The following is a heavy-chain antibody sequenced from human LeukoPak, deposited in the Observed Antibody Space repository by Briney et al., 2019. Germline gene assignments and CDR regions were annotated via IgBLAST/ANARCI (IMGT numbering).Heavy chain of an antibody. V-gene: IGHV3-74*01. J-gene: IGHJ4*02. CDR3: ARGLYYDSSCFDY. CDR2: INSDGSST. D-gene: IGHD3-22*01. Sequence: GGSLRLSCAASGFTFSSYWMHWVRQAPGEGLVWVSRINSDGSSTSYADSVKGRFTISRDNAKNTLYLQMNSLRAEDTAVYYCARGLYYDSSCFDYWGQGTLVTVSS. CDR1: GFTFSSYW.